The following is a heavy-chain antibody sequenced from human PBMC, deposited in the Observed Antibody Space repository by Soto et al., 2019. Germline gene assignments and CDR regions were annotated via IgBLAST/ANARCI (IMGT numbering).Heavy chain of an antibody. D-gene: IGHD2-15*01. CDR3: ARDGYCSGGSCYSVPVFDY. V-gene: IGHV3-33*08. Sequence: PGGSLRLSCAASGFTFSSYSMNWVRQAPGKGLEWVAVIWYDGSNKYYADSVKGRFTISRDNSKNTLYLQMNSLRAEDTAVYYCARDGYCSGGSCYSVPVFDYWGQGTPVTVSS. J-gene: IGHJ4*02. CDR1: GFTFSSYS. CDR2: IWYDGSNK.